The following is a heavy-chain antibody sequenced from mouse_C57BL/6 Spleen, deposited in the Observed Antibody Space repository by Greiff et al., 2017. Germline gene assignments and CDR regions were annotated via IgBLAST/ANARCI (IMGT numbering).Heavy chain of an antibody. CDR2: IRNKANGYTT. CDR3: ASHDYGRDAMDY. D-gene: IGHD2-4*01. J-gene: IGHJ4*01. CDR1: GFTFTDYY. Sequence: VQVVESGGGLVQPGGSLSLSCAASGFTFTDYYMSWVRQPPGKALEWLGFIRNKANGYTTEYSASVKGRFTISRDNSQSILYLQMNALRAEDSATYYCASHDYGRDAMDYWGQGTSVTVSS. V-gene: IGHV7-3*01.